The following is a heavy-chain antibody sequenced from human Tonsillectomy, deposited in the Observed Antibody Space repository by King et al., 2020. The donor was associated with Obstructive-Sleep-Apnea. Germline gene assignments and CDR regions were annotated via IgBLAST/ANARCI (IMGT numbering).Heavy chain of an antibody. V-gene: IGHV4-31*03. CDR1: GGSISSGGYY. D-gene: IGHD3-9*01. Sequence: VQLQESGPGLVKPSQTLSLTCTVSGGSISSGGYYWSWIRQHPGKGLEWIGYIYYSGSTYYNPTLKSRVTIAVDTSKNQFSLKLSSVTAADTAVYYCARVTRSDILTGYYSGDRDYWGAGTLVTVSS. CDR3: ARVTRSDILTGYYSGDRDY. J-gene: IGHJ4*02. CDR2: IYYSGST.